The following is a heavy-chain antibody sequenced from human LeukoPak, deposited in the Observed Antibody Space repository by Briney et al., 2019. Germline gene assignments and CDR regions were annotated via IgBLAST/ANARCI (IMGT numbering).Heavy chain of an antibody. Sequence: SETLSLTCAVYGGSFSGYYWSWIRQPPGKGLEWIGEINHSGSTNYSPSLKSRVTISVDTSKNQFSLKLSSVTAADTAVYYCARLIAAAAPDPYYYYYYMDVWGKGTTVTVSS. D-gene: IGHD6-13*01. V-gene: IGHV4-34*01. J-gene: IGHJ6*03. CDR3: ARLIAAAAPDPYYYYYYMDV. CDR1: GGSFSGYY. CDR2: INHSGST.